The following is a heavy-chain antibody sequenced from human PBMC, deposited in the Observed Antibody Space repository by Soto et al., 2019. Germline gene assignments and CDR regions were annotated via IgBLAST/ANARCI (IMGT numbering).Heavy chain of an antibody. CDR1: GYRFSDYG. Sequence: QVHLVQSGGEVKKPGASVRVSCKTSGYRFSDYGISWVRQAPGQGLEWMGWITPYNGNTKFAQKFQGRVTVTTDTSPSRAFMELRSLRPDDTAFYYCARALGLRLLEFDLAFWGQGELVTVSS. V-gene: IGHV1-18*01. J-gene: IGHJ4*02. D-gene: IGHD3-3*01. CDR2: ITPYNGNT. CDR3: ARALGLRLLEFDLAF.